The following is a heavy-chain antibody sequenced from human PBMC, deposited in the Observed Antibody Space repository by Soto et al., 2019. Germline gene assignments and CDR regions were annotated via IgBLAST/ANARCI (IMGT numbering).Heavy chain of an antibody. CDR2: INPGGDV. D-gene: IGHD6-19*01. Sequence: EVQLVESGGGLVQPGGSLRLSCAASGFILSAYEMNWVRQAPGKGLEWLSVINPGGDVEYRDSVKGRFTLTRDNAKNSLYLQMNSLRPEDTAVYYCARDERLGGEKSDCWGQGTLVTVSS. CDR1: GFILSAYE. V-gene: IGHV3-48*03. CDR3: ARDERLGGEKSDC. J-gene: IGHJ4*02.